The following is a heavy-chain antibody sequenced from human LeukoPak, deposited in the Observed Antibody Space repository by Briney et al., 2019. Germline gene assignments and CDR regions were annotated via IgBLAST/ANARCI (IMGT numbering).Heavy chain of an antibody. CDR3: AKDLTNYDSSGPFDY. CDR1: GFTFSSYG. J-gene: IGHJ4*02. CDR2: IWYDGSNK. D-gene: IGHD3-22*01. Sequence: GGSLRLSCAASGFTFSSYGMHWVPEAPGKGLERVAVIWYDGSNKYYADSVKGRFTISRDNSKNTLYLQMNSLRAEDTAVYYCAKDLTNYDSSGPFDYWGQGTLVTVSS. V-gene: IGHV3-33*06.